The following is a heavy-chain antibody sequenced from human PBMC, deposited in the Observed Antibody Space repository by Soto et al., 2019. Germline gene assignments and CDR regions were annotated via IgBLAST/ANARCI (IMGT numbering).Heavy chain of an antibody. CDR1: GGTFSSYA. CDR2: IIPIFGTA. J-gene: IGHJ6*02. D-gene: IGHD6-6*01. CDR3: ARADSSSSWIAGGMGV. V-gene: IGHV1-69*01. Sequence: QVQLVQSGAEVKKPGSSVKVSCKASGGTFSSYAISWVRQAPGQGLEWMGGIIPIFGTANYAQKFQGRVTITADESTSPAYMELSSLRSEDTAVYYCARADSSSSWIAGGMGVWGQGTTVTVSS.